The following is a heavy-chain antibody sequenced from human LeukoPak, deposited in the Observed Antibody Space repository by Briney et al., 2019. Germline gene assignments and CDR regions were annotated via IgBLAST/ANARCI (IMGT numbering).Heavy chain of an antibody. CDR2: INPNSGGT. CDR1: GYTFSDYY. J-gene: IGHJ4*02. CDR3: AREGAVAEQFDY. D-gene: IGHD6-19*01. Sequence: ASVKVSCKASGYTFSDYYMHWVRQAPGQGLEWMGWINPNSGGTNYAQKFQGRVTMTRDMSTSTVYMELSSLRSEDTAVYYCAREGAVAEQFDYWGQGTLVTVSS. V-gene: IGHV1-2*02.